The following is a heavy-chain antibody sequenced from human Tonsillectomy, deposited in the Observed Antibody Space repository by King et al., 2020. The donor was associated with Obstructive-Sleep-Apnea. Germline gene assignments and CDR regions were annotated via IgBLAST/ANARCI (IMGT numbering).Heavy chain of an antibody. J-gene: IGHJ5*02. V-gene: IGHV4-59*01. CDR1: GGSISSYY. Sequence: QLQESGPGLVKPPETLSLTCTVSGGSISSYYWNWIRQPPGKGLEWIGYIYYSGSTNYNPSLKSRVNISIDTSKNQFSLRLSSVTAAATAVYYCARDQGYFGSGSYRDNWFDPWGQGTLVTVSS. CDR3: ARDQGYFGSGSYRDNWFDP. D-gene: IGHD3-10*01. CDR2: IYYSGST.